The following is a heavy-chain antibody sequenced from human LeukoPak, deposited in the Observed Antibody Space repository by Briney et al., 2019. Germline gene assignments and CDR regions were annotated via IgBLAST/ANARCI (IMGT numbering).Heavy chain of an antibody. D-gene: IGHD3-22*01. V-gene: IGHV1-46*01. CDR3: ARATSYYYDSSGYYFDY. CDR2: INPSGGST. J-gene: IGHJ4*02. CDR1: GYNFTNYW. Sequence: GESLKVSCKGSGYNFTNYWIGWVRQMPGKGLEWMGIINPSGGSTSYAQKFQGRVTITADESTSTAYMELSSLRSEDTAVYYCARATSYYYDSSGYYFDYWGQGTLVTVSS.